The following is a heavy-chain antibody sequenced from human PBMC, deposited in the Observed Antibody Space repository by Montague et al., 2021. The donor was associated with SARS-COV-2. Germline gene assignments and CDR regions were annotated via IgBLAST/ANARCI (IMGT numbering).Heavy chain of an antibody. V-gene: IGHV4-59*01. J-gene: IGHJ4*02. D-gene: IGHD6-13*01. CDR3: ARAPIYRSSWYAYFDY. Sequence: ETLSLTCTVSGDSMNNYYWSWIRQPPGKGLEWIGYINYSGSTHYNPSLQSRVTLSKDTSKNQFSLRLTSVIAADTAMYFCARAPIYRSSWYAYFDYWGQGTLVTVSS. CDR2: INYSGST. CDR1: GDSMNNYY.